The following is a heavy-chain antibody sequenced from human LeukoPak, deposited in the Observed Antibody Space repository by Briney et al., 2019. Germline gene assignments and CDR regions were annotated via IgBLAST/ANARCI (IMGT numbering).Heavy chain of an antibody. Sequence: GGSLRLSCEASGFTFSSYAMSWVRQAPGKGLEWVSGIIDSGDITYYANSVKGRLTISRDNSKNTLYLQMNSLRAEDTAVYYCAELGGQEVYNYYVGVWGKGTTVAVSS. CDR1: GFTFSSYA. V-gene: IGHV3-23*01. J-gene: IGHJ6*03. D-gene: IGHD3-16*01. CDR2: IIDSGDIT. CDR3: AELGGQEVYNYYVGV.